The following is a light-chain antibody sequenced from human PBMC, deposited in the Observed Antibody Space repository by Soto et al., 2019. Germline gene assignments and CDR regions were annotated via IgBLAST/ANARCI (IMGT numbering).Light chain of an antibody. CDR2: WAS. CDR3: QQYYSIPRT. Sequence: DIVMTQSPDSLAVSLGERATINCKSSQSVLTSSNNKNYLAWYQQKPGQPPKLLIYWASTRESGVPDRFSGSGSGTDFTFTISSLQAEDAAVYYCQQYYSIPRTFGQGTRVEIK. V-gene: IGKV4-1*01. J-gene: IGKJ1*01. CDR1: QSVLTSSNNKNY.